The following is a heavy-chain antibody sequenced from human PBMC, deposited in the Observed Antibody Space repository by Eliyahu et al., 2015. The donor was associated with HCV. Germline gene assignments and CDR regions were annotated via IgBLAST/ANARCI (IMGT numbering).Heavy chain of an antibody. CDR2: SKSKTHSGTT. J-gene: IGHJ6*03. CDR3: TTGAPGGFDYYLDV. V-gene: IGHV3-15*01. Sequence: EVQLVESGGGLVKPGGSLRLSCAASGFTFSKAWMSWVRQGGARGREWSGRSKSKTHSGTTDYAAPVKGRFTISRDDSKSTLYLQMNSLKTEDTAVYYCTTGAPGGFDYYLDVWGQGTTVTVSS. D-gene: IGHD3-10*01. CDR1: GFTFSKAW.